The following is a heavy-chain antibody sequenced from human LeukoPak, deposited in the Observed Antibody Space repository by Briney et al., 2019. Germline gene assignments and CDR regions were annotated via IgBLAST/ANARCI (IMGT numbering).Heavy chain of an antibody. CDR3: ARDFSTVVPDY. CDR1: GFTFDDYG. D-gene: IGHD4-23*01. J-gene: IGHJ4*02. V-gene: IGHV3-20*04. Sequence: PGGSLRLSCAASGFTFDDYGMSWVRQAPGKGLEWVSGINWNGGSTGYAHPVKGRFTISRDNAKKSLYLQMNSLRAEDTALYYCARDFSTVVPDYWGQGTLVTVSS. CDR2: INWNGGST.